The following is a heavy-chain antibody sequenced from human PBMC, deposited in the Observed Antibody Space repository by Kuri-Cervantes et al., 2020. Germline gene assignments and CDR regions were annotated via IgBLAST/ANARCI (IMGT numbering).Heavy chain of an antibody. CDR2: ISSSGSTI. CDR1: GFTFSDYY. V-gene: IGHV3-11*01. Sequence: LSLTCAASGFTFSDYYMSWIRQAPGKGLEWVSYISSSGSTIYYADSVKGRFTISRDNSKNTLYLQMNSLRAEDTAVYYCAKQSLDYYGSGSYSTFDYWGQGTLVTVSS. J-gene: IGHJ4*02. CDR3: AKQSLDYYGSGSYSTFDY. D-gene: IGHD3-10*01.